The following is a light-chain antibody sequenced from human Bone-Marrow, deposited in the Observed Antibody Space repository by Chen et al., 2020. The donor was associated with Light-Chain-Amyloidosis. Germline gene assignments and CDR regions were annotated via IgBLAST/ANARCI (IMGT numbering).Light chain of an antibody. Sequence: YVLTQPSSVSVAPGQTATIACGGNNIGSTSVHWYQQTPGQAPLLVVYDDSDRPSGIPERLSGSDSGNTATLTISRVEAGDEADDYCQVWDRSSDRPVFGGGTKLTVL. CDR1: NIGSTS. V-gene: IGLV3-21*02. J-gene: IGLJ3*02. CDR3: QVWDRSSDRPV. CDR2: DDS.